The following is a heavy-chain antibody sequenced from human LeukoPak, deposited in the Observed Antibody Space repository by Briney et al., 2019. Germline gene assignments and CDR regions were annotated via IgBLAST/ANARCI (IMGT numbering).Heavy chain of an antibody. D-gene: IGHD1-20*01. CDR1: GGSISSYY. Sequence: SETLSLTCTVSGGSISSYYWSSIRQPPGKGLEWIGYIFYSEYTNYNPSLKSRVTISADTSKNQFSLKLSSVTAADTAVYYCARNNWNYDYWGQGTLVTVSS. CDR3: ARNNWNYDY. CDR2: IFYSEYT. J-gene: IGHJ4*02. V-gene: IGHV4-59*01.